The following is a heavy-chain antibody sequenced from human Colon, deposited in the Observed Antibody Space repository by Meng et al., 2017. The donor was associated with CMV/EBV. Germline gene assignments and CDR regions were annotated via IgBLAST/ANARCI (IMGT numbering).Heavy chain of an antibody. D-gene: IGHD3/OR15-3a*01. CDR2: INSGNNT. J-gene: IGHJ4*02. CDR3: TRDSVGSYDFIEY. V-gene: IGHV3-66*01. CDR1: GFIVINNY. Sequence: EVQLVGSGGGLVQPGGSLRLSCAASGFIVINNYMSWVRQAPGKGLEWVSLINSGNNTFYADSVKGRFIISRDNSKNTLYLQMNSLRAEDTALYYCTRDSVGSYDFIEYWGQGTLVTVSS.